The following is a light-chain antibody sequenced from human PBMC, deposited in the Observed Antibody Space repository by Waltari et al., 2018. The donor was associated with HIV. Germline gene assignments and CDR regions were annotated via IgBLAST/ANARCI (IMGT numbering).Light chain of an antibody. CDR1: KLGDKY. CDR2: QDK. V-gene: IGLV3-1*01. J-gene: IGLJ2*01. CDR3: QAWDSSTVV. Sequence: SYELTQPASVSVSPAQTASITCSGDKLGDKYGSWYPQKPGQSPVVVIYQDKKRPSGIPERFSGSNSGNTATLTISGTQALDEADYYCQAWDSSTVVFGGGTKVTVL.